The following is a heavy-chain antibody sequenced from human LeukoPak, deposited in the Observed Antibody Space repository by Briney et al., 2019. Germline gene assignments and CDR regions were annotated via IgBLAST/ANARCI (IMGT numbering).Heavy chain of an antibody. J-gene: IGHJ1*01. CDR1: GFSFTSYA. V-gene: IGHV3-23*01. CDR3: AKDRREELEYFQH. Sequence: QPGGSLRLSCAASGFSFTSYAMTWVPQAPGKGLKGVSTISGSGDTADYADSVKGRFTISRDNSKNTVYLQMNRLRAEDTAVYYCAKDRREELEYFQHWGQGTLVTVSS. CDR2: ISGSGDTA. D-gene: IGHD1-7*01.